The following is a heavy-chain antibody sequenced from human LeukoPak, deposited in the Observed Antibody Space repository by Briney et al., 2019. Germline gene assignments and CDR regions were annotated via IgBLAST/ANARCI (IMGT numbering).Heavy chain of an antibody. D-gene: IGHD2-2*01. J-gene: IGHJ4*02. CDR3: AKGLPAAIPFDY. CDR2: ISGSGGST. V-gene: IGHV3-23*01. CDR1: GFSFSNYW. Sequence: GGSLRLPCAASGFSFSNYWMHWVRQAPGKGLVWVSAISGSGGSTYYADSVKGRFTISRDNSKNTLYLQMNSLRAEDTAVYYCAKGLPAAIPFDYWGQGTLVTVSS.